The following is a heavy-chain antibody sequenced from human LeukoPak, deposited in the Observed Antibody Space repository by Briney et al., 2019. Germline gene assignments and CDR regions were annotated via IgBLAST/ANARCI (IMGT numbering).Heavy chain of an antibody. V-gene: IGHV3-15*01. CDR2: IRSKTDGGTT. D-gene: IGHD3-3*01. Sequence: GGSLRLSCEASGFTFSTYAMNWVRQAPGKGLEWVGRIRSKTDGGTTDYAAPVKGRFTISRDDSKNTLYLQMNSLKTEDTAVYYCTTVAVLRFLEPIDYWGQGTLVTVSS. CDR1: GFTFSTYA. CDR3: TTVAVLRFLEPIDY. J-gene: IGHJ4*02.